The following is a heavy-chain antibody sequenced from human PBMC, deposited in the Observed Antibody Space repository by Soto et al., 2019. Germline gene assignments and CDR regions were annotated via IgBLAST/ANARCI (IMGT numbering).Heavy chain of an antibody. CDR3: ATTAYCGGDCLYPVSDTDY. Sequence: ASVKVSCKASGYTFTSYCISWVLQAPVQVLEWMGWISAYNGNTNYAQKLQGRVTMTTDTSTSTAYMELRSLRSDDTAVYYCATTAYCGGDCLYPVSDTDYWGQGTLVTVS. CDR2: ISAYNGNT. V-gene: IGHV1-18*01. D-gene: IGHD2-21*02. CDR1: GYTFTSYC. J-gene: IGHJ4*02.